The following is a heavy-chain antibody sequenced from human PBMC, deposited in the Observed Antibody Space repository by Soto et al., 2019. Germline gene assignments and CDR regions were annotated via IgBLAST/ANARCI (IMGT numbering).Heavy chain of an antibody. CDR2: LSGGGSTT. Sequence: EVPLLESGGGFVQPGESLRFSCAASGFTFSLSAMSWVRQAPGRGLDWVSSLSGGGSTTDYADSVKGRFTISRDNSKNTVHLQMNSLRAEDTAVYYGAKGPEYGILTGCDYWGQGALVTVSS. J-gene: IGHJ4*02. D-gene: IGHD3-9*01. V-gene: IGHV3-23*01. CDR1: GFTFSLSA. CDR3: AKGPEYGILTGCDY.